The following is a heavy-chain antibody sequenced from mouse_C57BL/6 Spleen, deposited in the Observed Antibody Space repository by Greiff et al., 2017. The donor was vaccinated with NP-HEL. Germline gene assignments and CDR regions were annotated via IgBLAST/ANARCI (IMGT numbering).Heavy chain of an antibody. CDR3: ARGGLWPDY. V-gene: IGHV5-4*01. Sequence: EVQVVESGGGLVKPGGSLKLSCAASGFTFSSYAMSWVRQTPEKRLEWVATISDGGSYTYYPDNVKGRFTISRDNAKNNLYLQMSHLKSEDTAMYYCARGGLWPDYWGQGTTLTVSS. CDR1: GFTFSSYA. CDR2: ISDGGSYT. D-gene: IGHD1-1*02. J-gene: IGHJ2*01.